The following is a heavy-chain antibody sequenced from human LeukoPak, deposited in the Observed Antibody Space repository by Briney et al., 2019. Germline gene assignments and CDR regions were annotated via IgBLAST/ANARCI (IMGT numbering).Heavy chain of an antibody. D-gene: IGHD3-16*01. CDR2: IYYSGST. J-gene: IGHJ4*02. Sequence: SETLSLTCTVSGGSISSYYWSWIRQPPGKGLEWIGYIYYSGSTNYNPSLKSRVTMSVDTSKNQFSLKLSSVTAADTAVYYCARSSGWGSYYFDYWGQGTLVTVSS. CDR3: ARSSGWGSYYFDY. V-gene: IGHV4-59*01. CDR1: GGSISSYY.